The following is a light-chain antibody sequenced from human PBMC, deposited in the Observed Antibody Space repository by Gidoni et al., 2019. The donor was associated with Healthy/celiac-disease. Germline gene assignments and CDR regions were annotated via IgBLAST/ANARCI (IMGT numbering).Light chain of an antibody. J-gene: IGLJ3*02. Sequence: QSVLTQPPSVSGAPGPRFTISGTGTSPNIGAGYDVHWYQQLPGTAPKLLIYGNSNRPSGVPDRFSGSKSGTSASLAITGLQAEDEADYYCQSYDSSLSWVFGGGTKLTVL. CDR3: QSYDSSLSWV. V-gene: IGLV1-40*01. CDR1: SPNIGAGYD. CDR2: GNS.